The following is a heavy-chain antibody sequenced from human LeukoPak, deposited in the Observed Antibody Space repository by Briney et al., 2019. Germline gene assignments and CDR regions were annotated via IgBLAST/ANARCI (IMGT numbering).Heavy chain of an antibody. V-gene: IGHV3-30*02. J-gene: IGHJ4*02. Sequence: GGSLRLSCAASGFTFSSYGMHWVRQAPGKGLEWVAFIRYDGSNKYYADSAKGRFTISRDNSKNTLYLQMNSLRAEDTAVYYCARESPMAGRGFDYWGQGTLVTVSS. CDR3: ARESPMAGRGFDY. CDR1: GFTFSSYG. D-gene: IGHD6-19*01. CDR2: IRYDGSNK.